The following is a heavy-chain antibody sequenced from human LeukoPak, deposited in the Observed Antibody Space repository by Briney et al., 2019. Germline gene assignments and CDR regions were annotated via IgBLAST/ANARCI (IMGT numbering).Heavy chain of an antibody. Sequence: SGPTLVNPTQTPALTFTFSGFSLSTSGVGVGLIRQPLGKALEWLALNYWSDDERYSPSLKSRLTIAKDTSKNQVVLTMTNIDAVDTATYYCAHTWGNWNYVYSAWGQGTLVTVSS. J-gene: IGHJ4*02. CDR2: NYWSDDE. D-gene: IGHD1-7*01. CDR3: AHTWGNWNYVYSA. V-gene: IGHV2-5*01. CDR1: GFSLSTSGVG.